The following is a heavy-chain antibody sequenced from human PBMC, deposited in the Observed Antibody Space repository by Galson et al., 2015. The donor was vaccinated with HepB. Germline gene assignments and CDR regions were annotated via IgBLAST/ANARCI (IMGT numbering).Heavy chain of an antibody. CDR2: ISSNGGST. V-gene: IGHV3-64D*06. CDR1: GFTLSSYA. J-gene: IGHJ1*01. CDR3: VKVTAAGYFQH. D-gene: IGHD6-13*01. Sequence: SLRLSCAASGFTLSSYAMHWVRQAPGKGLKYVSAISSNGGSTYYADSVKGRFTISRDNSKNTLYLQMSSLRAEDTAVYYCVKVTAAGYFQHWGQGTLVTVSS.